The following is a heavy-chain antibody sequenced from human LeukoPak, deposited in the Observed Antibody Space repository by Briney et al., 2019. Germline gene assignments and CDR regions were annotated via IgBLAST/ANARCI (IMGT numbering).Heavy chain of an antibody. CDR1: GGSISSYC. V-gene: IGHV4-59*01. Sequence: PSETLSLTSTVSGGSISSYCWSWIRQPPGKGLEWIGYIYYSGSTNYNPSLKSRVTISVDTSKNQFSLKLSSVTAADTAVYYCARDTKTGYFDLWGRGTLVTVSS. J-gene: IGHJ2*01. CDR3: ARDTKTGYFDL. D-gene: IGHD3-3*01. CDR2: IYYSGST.